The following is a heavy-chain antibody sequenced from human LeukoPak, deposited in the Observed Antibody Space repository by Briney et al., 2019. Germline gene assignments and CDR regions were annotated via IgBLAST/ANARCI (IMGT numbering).Heavy chain of an antibody. CDR2: ISSSSSYI. D-gene: IGHD5-18*01. Sequence: PGGSLRLSCAASGFTFGSYSMNWVRQAPGKGLEWVSSISSSSSYIYYADSVKGRFTISRDNAKNSLYLQMNSLRAEDTAVYYCARDRGRGYSYGYSDYWGQGTLVTVSS. J-gene: IGHJ4*02. CDR3: ARDRGRGYSYGYSDY. CDR1: GFTFGSYS. V-gene: IGHV3-21*01.